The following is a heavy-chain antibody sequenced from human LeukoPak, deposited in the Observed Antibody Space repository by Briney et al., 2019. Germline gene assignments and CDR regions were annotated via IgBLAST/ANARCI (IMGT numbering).Heavy chain of an antibody. CDR3: AKDPRGWRFDY. CDR2: ISGSGGST. CDR1: GLTVSSNY. D-gene: IGHD5-24*01. Sequence: GGSLRLSCAVSGLTVSSNYVAWVRQAPGKGLEWVSAISGSGGSTYYAGSVKGRFTISRDNSKNTLYLQMNSLRAEDTAVYYCAKDPRGWRFDYWGQGTLVTVSS. J-gene: IGHJ4*02. V-gene: IGHV3-23*01.